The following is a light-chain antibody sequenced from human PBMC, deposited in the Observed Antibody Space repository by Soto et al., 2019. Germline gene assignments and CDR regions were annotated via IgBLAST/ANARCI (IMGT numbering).Light chain of an antibody. CDR2: GAS. CDR3: QQYDNSVT. Sequence: EIVLTQSPDTLSLSPGESATLSCRASQSVSSNYLAWYHQKPGRAPRLLIYGASSRATGIPDRFSGSGSGTDFTLTISRLEPEDFAVFYCQQYDNSVTFGQGTRLEIE. V-gene: IGKV3-20*01. CDR1: QSVSSNY. J-gene: IGKJ5*01.